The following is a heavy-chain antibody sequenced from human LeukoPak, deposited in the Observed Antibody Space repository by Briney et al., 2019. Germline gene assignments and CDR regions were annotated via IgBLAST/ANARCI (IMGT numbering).Heavy chain of an antibody. CDR1: GFTFTNFW. Sequence: GVSLRLSCAASGFTFTNFWMNWVRQTPGKGLMWVSRIQTDGSTRYAESVKGRFTISRDNAKNTVYLQMNTLSAEDTAIYYCARGLHWNDFNWFDSWGQGTLVTVSS. D-gene: IGHD1-1*01. V-gene: IGHV3-74*01. CDR2: IQTDGST. CDR3: ARGLHWNDFNWFDS. J-gene: IGHJ5*01.